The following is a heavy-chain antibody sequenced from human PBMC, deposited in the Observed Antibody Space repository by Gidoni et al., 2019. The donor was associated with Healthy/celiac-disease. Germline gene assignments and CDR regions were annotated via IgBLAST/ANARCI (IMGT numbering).Heavy chain of an antibody. Sequence: QVQLVQSGAEVKKPGASAKVSCKASGYTFTSYAMHWVRQAPIQRLEWMGWINAGNGNTKYSQKFQGRVTITRDTSASTAYMELSSLRSEDTAVYYCARNQLEPYGYYGMDVWGQGTTVTVSS. D-gene: IGHD1-1*01. J-gene: IGHJ6*02. V-gene: IGHV1-3*01. CDR2: INAGNGNT. CDR3: ARNQLEPYGYYGMDV. CDR1: GYTFTSYA.